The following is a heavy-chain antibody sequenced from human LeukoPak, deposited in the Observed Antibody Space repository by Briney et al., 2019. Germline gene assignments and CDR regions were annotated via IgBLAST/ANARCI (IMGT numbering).Heavy chain of an antibody. V-gene: IGHV4-59*01. J-gene: IGHJ4*02. D-gene: IGHD4/OR15-4a*01. CDR2: IYYSGST. CDR1: GGSISSYY. CDR3: ARDFIGANSFIY. Sequence: SETLSLTCTVSGGSISSYYWNWFRQPPGKGLEWIAYIYYSGSTNYNPSLKSRVTISLDTSKNQFSLKLSSVTAADTAVYYCARDFIGANSFIYWGQGTLVTVSS.